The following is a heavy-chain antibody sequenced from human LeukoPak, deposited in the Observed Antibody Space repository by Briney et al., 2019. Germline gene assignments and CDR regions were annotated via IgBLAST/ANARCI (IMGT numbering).Heavy chain of an antibody. D-gene: IGHD2-15*01. CDR2: MNPNSGNT. V-gene: IGHV1-8*01. Sequence: ASVKVSCKASGYTFTSYDINWVRQATGQGLEWMGRMNPNSGNTGYAQKFQGRVTMTRNTSISTAYMELSSLRSEDTAVYYCARGSSRTRCSGGSCPGYWGQGTLVTVSS. CDR1: GYTFTSYD. CDR3: ARGSSRTRCSGGSCPGY. J-gene: IGHJ4*02.